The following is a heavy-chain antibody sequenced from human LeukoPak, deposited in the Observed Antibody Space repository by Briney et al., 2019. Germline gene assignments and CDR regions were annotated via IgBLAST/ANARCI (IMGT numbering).Heavy chain of an antibody. CDR3: ARVWELPAYFDY. Sequence: PSETLSLTCTVSGGSISSSNWWSWVRQPPGKELEWIGEIYHSGSTNYNPSLKSRVTISVDKSKNQFSLKLSSVTAADTAVYYCARVWELPAYFDYWGQGTLVTVSS. J-gene: IGHJ4*02. D-gene: IGHD1-26*01. CDR2: IYHSGST. V-gene: IGHV4-4*02. CDR1: GGSISSSNW.